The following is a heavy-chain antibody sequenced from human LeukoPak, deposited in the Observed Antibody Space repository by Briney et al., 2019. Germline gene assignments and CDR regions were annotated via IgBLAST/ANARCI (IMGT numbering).Heavy chain of an antibody. CDR2: IYYSGST. CDR3: AIELGVAFDI. CDR1: GGSISSSTYY. Sequence: SETLSLTCTVSGGSISSSTYYWGWIRQPPGKGLEWIGSIYYSGSTYYNPSLKSRVTISVDTSKNQFSLKLSSVTAADTAVYYCAIELGVAFDIWGQGTMVTVSS. J-gene: IGHJ3*02. V-gene: IGHV4-39*02.